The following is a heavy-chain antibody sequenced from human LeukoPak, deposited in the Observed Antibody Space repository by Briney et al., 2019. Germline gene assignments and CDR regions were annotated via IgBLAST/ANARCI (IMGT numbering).Heavy chain of an antibody. J-gene: IGHJ4*02. CDR2: IRYDGSNR. V-gene: IGHV3-30*02. Sequence: GGSLRLSCGASGFTFSNYGMHWVRQAPGKGLEWVAFIRYDGSNRHYADSVKGRFTISRDNSKNTLYLQMNSLRVEDTAVYYCARDGHWEVTRGHYFDYWGQGTLVTVSS. CDR1: GFTFSNYG. CDR3: ARDGHWEVTRGHYFDY. D-gene: IGHD4-11*01.